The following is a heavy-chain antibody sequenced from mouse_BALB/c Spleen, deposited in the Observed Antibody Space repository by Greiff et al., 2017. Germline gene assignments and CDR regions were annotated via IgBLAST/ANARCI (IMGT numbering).Heavy chain of an antibody. CDR3: ARSYYGNYLSYAMDY. Sequence: EVKLMESGPGLVKPSQSLSLTCTVTGYSITSDYAWNWIRQFPGNKLEWMGYISYSGSTSYNPSLKSRISITRDTSKNQFFLQLNSVTTEDTATYYCARSYYGNYLSYAMDYWGQGTSVTVSS. CDR1: GYSITSDYA. D-gene: IGHD2-10*01. J-gene: IGHJ4*01. V-gene: IGHV3-2*02. CDR2: ISYSGST.